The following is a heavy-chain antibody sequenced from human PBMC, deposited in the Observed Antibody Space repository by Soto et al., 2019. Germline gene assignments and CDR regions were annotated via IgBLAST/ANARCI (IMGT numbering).Heavy chain of an antibody. Sequence: QVQLQESGPGLVKPSETLSLTCTVSGGSISSYYWSWIRQPPGKGLEWIGYIYYSGSTNYNPSLTSRVTISVDTSKTQFSLKLSSVTAADTAVYYCARERGERGSYYFDYWGQGTLVTVSS. CDR2: IYYSGST. D-gene: IGHD1-26*01. J-gene: IGHJ4*02. CDR3: ARERGERGSYYFDY. CDR1: GGSISSYY. V-gene: IGHV4-59*01.